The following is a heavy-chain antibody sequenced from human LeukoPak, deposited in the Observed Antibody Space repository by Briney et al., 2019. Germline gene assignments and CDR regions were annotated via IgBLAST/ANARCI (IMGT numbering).Heavy chain of an antibody. CDR1: GFTFSSYA. Sequence: GGSLRLSCAASGFTFSSYAMHWVGQAPGRGLEWVEVISYVGSNKYYADSVKGRFTISRDNSKNTLYLQMNSLRAEDTAVYYCARGVSYDILTGRGSYFDYWGQGTLVTVSS. CDR3: ARGVSYDILTGRGSYFDY. CDR2: ISYVGSNK. J-gene: IGHJ4*02. D-gene: IGHD3-9*01. V-gene: IGHV3-30-3*01.